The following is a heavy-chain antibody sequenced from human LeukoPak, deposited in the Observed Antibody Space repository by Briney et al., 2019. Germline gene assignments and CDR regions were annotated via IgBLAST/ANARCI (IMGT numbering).Heavy chain of an antibody. D-gene: IGHD3-10*01. CDR3: AKVYSGSGSYWIPNGFDT. CDR2: ISGGGGTT. V-gene: IGHV3-23*01. J-gene: IGHJ3*02. Sequence: GGSLRLSCAASGFTFSNYAMNWVRQAPGKGLEWVSSISGGGGTTYYADSVKGRFTISRDNSKNTLYLQVNNLGAEDTAVYYCAKVYSGSGSYWIPNGFDTWGQGTMVTVSS. CDR1: GFTFSNYA.